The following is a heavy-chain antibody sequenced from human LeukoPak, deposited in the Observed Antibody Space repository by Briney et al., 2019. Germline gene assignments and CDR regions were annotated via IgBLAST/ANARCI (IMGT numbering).Heavy chain of an antibody. CDR2: IKQDGSEK. J-gene: IGHJ4*02. Sequence: GGSLRLSCAASGFTFSSYWTSWVRQAPGKGLEWVANIKQDGSEKYYVDSVKGRFTISRDNAKNSLYLQMNSLRAEDTAVYYCARTRADDYWGQGTLDTVSS. CDR1: GFTFSSYW. D-gene: IGHD4/OR15-4a*01. CDR3: ARTRADDY. V-gene: IGHV3-7*01.